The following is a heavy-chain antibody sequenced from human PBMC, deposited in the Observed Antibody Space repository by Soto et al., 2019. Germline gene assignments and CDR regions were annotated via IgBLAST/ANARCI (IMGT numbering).Heavy chain of an antibody. Sequence: QSQTLSLTCTVSGGSISSSSYYWGWIRQPPGKGLEWIGSIYYSGSTYYNPSLKSRVTISVDTSKNQFSLKLSSVTAADTAVYYCARQYYDILTGRIGRFDYWGQGTLVTVSS. CDR1: GGSISSSSYY. V-gene: IGHV4-39*01. D-gene: IGHD3-9*01. J-gene: IGHJ4*02. CDR3: ARQYYDILTGRIGRFDY. CDR2: IYYSGST.